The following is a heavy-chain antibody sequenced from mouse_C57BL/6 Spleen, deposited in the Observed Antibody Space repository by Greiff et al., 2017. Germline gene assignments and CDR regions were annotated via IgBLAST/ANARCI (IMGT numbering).Heavy chain of an antibody. J-gene: IGHJ2*01. CDR1: GFNIKDDY. CDR3: TTPITTSY. D-gene: IGHD2-4*01. Sequence: EVQLQQSGAELVRPGASVKLSCTASGFNIKDDYMHWVKQRPEQGLEWIGWFDPENGDTEYASKFQGKATITADTSSNTAYLQLSSLTSEDTAVYYCTTPITTSYWGQGTTLTVSS. CDR2: FDPENGDT. V-gene: IGHV14-4*01.